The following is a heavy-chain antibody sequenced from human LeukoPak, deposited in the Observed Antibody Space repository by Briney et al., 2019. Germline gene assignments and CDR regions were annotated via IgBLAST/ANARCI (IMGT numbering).Heavy chain of an antibody. D-gene: IGHD2-15*01. CDR1: GYTFTSYG. V-gene: IGHV1-18*01. Sequence: ASVKVSCKASGYTFTSYGITWVRQAPGQGLEWMGWISAYNGNTNYAQKFQGRPTMTTDTSTNTAYMELRSLRPDDTAVYYCARDFFHGHCSGLTCFLLDSWGQGSLVTVSS. CDR3: ARDFFHGHCSGLTCFLLDS. J-gene: IGHJ4*02. CDR2: ISAYNGNT.